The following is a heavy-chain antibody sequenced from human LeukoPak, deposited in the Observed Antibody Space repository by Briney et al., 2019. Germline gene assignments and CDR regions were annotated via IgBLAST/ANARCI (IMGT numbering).Heavy chain of an antibody. CDR1: GGSISSGGYY. J-gene: IGHJ4*02. CDR3: ARGGAARSRDY. V-gene: IGHV4-30-2*01. D-gene: IGHD6-6*01. CDR2: IYHSGST. Sequence: PSQTLSLTCTVSGGSISSGGYYWSWIRQPSGKGLEWIGYIYHSGSTYYNPSLKSRVTISVDRSKNQFSLKLSSVTAADTAVYYCARGGAARSRDYWGQGTLVTVSS.